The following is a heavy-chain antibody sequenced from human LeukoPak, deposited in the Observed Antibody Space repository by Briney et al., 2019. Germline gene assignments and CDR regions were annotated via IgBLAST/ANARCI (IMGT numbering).Heavy chain of an antibody. Sequence: ASVKVSCKASGYTFTSYYMHWVRQAPGQGLEWMGIINPSGGSTSYAQKFQGRVTMTRDTSTSTVYMELSSLRSEDTAVYYCAKSNSLYYYDSSGITPLYSDYWGQGTLVTVSS. V-gene: IGHV1-46*01. J-gene: IGHJ4*02. D-gene: IGHD3-22*01. CDR1: GYTFTSYY. CDR3: AKSNSLYYYDSSGITPLYSDY. CDR2: INPSGGST.